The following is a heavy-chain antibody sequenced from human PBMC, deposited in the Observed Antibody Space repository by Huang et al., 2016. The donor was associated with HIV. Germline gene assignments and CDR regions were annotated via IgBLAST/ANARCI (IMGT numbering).Heavy chain of an antibody. CDR3: ARAGGFEI. J-gene: IGHJ3*02. CDR2: IKIYGRTT. Sequence: EEHLVESGGGLVQPGGSLRLSCEASGFKFSNYWMQWVRQAPGKGLMWVSRIKIYGRTTDDADAVKGRFTISRDNAKNTLYLQMSSLTAEDTAIYYCARAGGFEIWGQGTVVTVSS. V-gene: IGHV3-74*01. D-gene: IGHD2-15*01. CDR1: GFKFSNYW.